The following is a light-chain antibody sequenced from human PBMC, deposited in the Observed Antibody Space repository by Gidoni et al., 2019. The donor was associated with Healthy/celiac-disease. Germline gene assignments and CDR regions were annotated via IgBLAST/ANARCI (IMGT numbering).Light chain of an antibody. V-gene: IGKV1-5*01. J-gene: IGKJ1*01. CDR2: DAS. Sequence: DIQMTQSPSTLSASVGDRVTITCRASQRISSWLAWYQQKPGKAPKLLLYDASSFESGVPSRFTGSGSGTEFTLTISSLQPDDFATYYCQQYNSYSDWTFGQGTKVEIK. CDR3: QQYNSYSDWT. CDR1: QRISSW.